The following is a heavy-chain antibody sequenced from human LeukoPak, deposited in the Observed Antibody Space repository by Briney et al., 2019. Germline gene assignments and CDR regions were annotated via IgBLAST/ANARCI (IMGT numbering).Heavy chain of an antibody. CDR1: GFTFSSYS. CDR2: ISSSSSTI. V-gene: IGHV3-48*02. Sequence: GGSLRLSCAASGFTFSSYSMNWVCQAPGKGLEWVSYISSSSSTIYYADSVKGRFTISRDSAKNSLYLQMNSLRDEDTAVYYCARDGYYDILTGYPEFDPWGQGTLVTVSS. D-gene: IGHD3-9*01. CDR3: ARDGYYDILTGYPEFDP. J-gene: IGHJ5*02.